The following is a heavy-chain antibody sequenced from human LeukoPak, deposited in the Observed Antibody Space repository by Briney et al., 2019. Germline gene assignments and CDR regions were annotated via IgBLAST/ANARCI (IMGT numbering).Heavy chain of an antibody. CDR2: IDSDGGST. CDR3: ARSPYYYYYYMDV. J-gene: IGHJ6*03. CDR1: GFTFNSYA. Sequence: GGSLRLSCMGTGFTFNSYAMHWVRQAPGKGLEYVSSIDSDGGSTNYANSVKDRFFISRDNSKNTLYLQMGSLRAEDMAVYYCARSPYYYYYYMDVWGKGTTVTVSS. V-gene: IGHV3-64*01.